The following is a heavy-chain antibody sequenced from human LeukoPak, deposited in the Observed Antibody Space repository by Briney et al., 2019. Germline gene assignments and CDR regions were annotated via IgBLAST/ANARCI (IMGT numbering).Heavy chain of an antibody. D-gene: IGHD2-2*01. CDR1: GGSFSGYY. V-gene: IGHV4-34*09. J-gene: IGHJ4*02. CDR2: IYYSGST. CDR3: ARVVPAAMILDY. Sequence: PSETLSLTCAVYGGSFSGYYWSWIRQPPGKGLEWIGYIYYSGSTYYNPSLKSRVTISVDTSKNQFSLKLSSVTAADTAVYYCARVVPAAMILDYWGQGTLVTVSS.